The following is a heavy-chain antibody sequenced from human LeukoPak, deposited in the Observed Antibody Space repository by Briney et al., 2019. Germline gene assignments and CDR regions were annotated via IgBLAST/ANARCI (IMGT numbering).Heavy chain of an antibody. V-gene: IGHV1-58*01. CDR3: ARGLSAGSHGDDY. J-gene: IGHJ4*02. D-gene: IGHD1-26*01. CDR1: GFTFTSSA. Sequence: SVKVSCKASGFTFTSSAVQWVRQARGQRLEWIGWIVVGSGNTNYAQKFQERVTMTRDTSTSTVYMELSSLRSEDTAVYYCARGLSAGSHGDDYWGQGTLVTVSS. CDR2: IVVGSGNT.